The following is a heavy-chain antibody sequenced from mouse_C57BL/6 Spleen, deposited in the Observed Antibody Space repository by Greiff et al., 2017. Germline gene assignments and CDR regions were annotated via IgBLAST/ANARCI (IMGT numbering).Heavy chain of an antibody. D-gene: IGHD1-1*01. CDR1: GYTFTDYN. CDR3: ARGDYYGSSPFAY. CDR2: INPNNGGT. J-gene: IGHJ3*01. Sequence: EVQLQQSGPELVKPGASVKMSCKASGYTFTDYNMHWVKQSHGKSLEWIGYINPNNGGTSYNQKFKGKATLTVNKSSSTAYMELRSLTSEDSAVYYCARGDYYGSSPFAYWGQVTLVTVSA. V-gene: IGHV1-22*01.